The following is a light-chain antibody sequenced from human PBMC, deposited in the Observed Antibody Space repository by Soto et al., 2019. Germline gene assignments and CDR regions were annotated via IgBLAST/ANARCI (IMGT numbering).Light chain of an antibody. CDR3: QQYQNLWT. J-gene: IGKJ1*01. CDR1: QTIYSN. V-gene: IGKV3-15*01. CDR2: RAS. Sequence: IQMTHSPATLSVSPGERATLSFSASQTIYSNVAWYQQRPGQAPRLLIYRASARATGIPARFSGSGSGTEFTLTIGSLQSEDSAVYYCQQYQNLWTFGQGTKVDIK.